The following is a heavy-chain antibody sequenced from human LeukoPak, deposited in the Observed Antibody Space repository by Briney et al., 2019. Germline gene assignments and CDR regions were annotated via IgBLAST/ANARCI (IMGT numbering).Heavy chain of an antibody. J-gene: IGHJ4*02. Sequence: ASVKVSCKASGYTFTSYGISWVRQAPGQGLEWMGWISAYNGNTNYAQKLQGRVTMTTDTSTSTAYMELRSLRSDDTAVYYCARVSRVAGPYYYFDYWGQGTLVTVSS. V-gene: IGHV1-18*01. CDR1: GYTFTSYG. D-gene: IGHD6-19*01. CDR2: ISAYNGNT. CDR3: ARVSRVAGPYYYFDY.